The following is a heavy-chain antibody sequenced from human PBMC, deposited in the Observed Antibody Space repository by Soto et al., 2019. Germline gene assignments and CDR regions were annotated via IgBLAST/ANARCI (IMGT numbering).Heavy chain of an antibody. V-gene: IGHV3-33*01. CDR1: GFTFSSYG. CDR3: ARVAGIAALDLYYYYMDV. CDR2: IWYDGSNK. Sequence: GGSLRLSCAASGFTFSSYGMHWVRQAPGKGLEWVAVIWYDGSNKYYADSVKGRFTISRDNSKNTLYLQMNSLRAEDTAVYYCARVAGIAALDLYYYYMDVWGKGTTVTVSS. D-gene: IGHD6-13*01. J-gene: IGHJ6*03.